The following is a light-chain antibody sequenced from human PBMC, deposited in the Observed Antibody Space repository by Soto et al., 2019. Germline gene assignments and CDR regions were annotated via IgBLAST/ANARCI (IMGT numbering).Light chain of an antibody. CDR1: SGSVSTNYY. Sequence: QTVVTQEPSFSVSPGGTVTLTCGLSSGSVSTNYYPSWYQQTPGQAPRTLIYSTNTRSSGVPDRFSGSILGNKAALTITGARADDESAYYCVLYMGSGISVFGGGTKLTVL. V-gene: IGLV8-61*01. CDR3: VLYMGSGISV. CDR2: STN. J-gene: IGLJ2*01.